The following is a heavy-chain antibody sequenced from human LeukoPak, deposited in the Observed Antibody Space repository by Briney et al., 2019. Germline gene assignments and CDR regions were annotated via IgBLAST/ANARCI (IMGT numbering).Heavy chain of an antibody. CDR1: GFIVSRYD. D-gene: IGHD2-15*01. V-gene: IGHV3-66*01. Sequence: PGGSLRLSCAASGFIVSRYDVNWVRQAPGKGLEWVSIIYGSGSIYYADSVKGRFTISRDNSKNTLYLQMNSLRADDTAVYYCARGHESDGNYYDYWGQGTLVTVS. CDR3: ARGHESDGNYYDY. CDR2: IYGSGSI. J-gene: IGHJ4*02.